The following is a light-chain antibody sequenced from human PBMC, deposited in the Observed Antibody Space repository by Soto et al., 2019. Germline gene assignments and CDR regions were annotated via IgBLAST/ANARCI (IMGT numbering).Light chain of an antibody. CDR1: QSVSSSY. CDR2: GAS. CDR3: QQYSSSTWT. Sequence: EIVLTQSPGTLSLSPGERATLSCRASQSVSSSYLAWYQQKPGQAPRPLIYGASSRAIGIPDRFSGSGSGTDFTLTISRLEPEDFAVYYCQQYSSSTWTFGQGTKVDIK. J-gene: IGKJ1*01. V-gene: IGKV3-20*01.